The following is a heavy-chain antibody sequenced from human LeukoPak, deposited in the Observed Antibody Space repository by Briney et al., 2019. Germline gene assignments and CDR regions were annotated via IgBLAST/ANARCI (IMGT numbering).Heavy chain of an antibody. CDR1: GFTFSSYG. D-gene: IGHD1-26*01. J-gene: IGHJ4*02. CDR2: IRYDGSNK. CDR3: TRARSSTWELPRVFDY. Sequence: PGGSLRLSCAASGFTFSSYGMHWVRQAPGKGLEWVAFIRYDGSNKYYADSVKGRFTISRDNSKNTLYLQMNSLKTEDTAVYYCTRARSSTWELPRVFDYWGQGTLVTVSS. V-gene: IGHV3-30*02.